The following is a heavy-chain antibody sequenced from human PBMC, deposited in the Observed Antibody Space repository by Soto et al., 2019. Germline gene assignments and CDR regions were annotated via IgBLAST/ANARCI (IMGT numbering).Heavy chain of an antibody. J-gene: IGHJ4*02. D-gene: IGHD3-22*01. CDR2: IIPIFGTA. CDR1: GGTFSSYA. CDR3: ASTGGYYYDSSGPFDY. Sequence: QVQLVQSGAEVKKPGSSVKVSCKASGGTFSSYAISWVRQAPGQGLEWMGGIIPIFGTANYAQKFQGRVTSTADESTSTAYMELSSLRPEDTAVYYCASTGGYYYDSSGPFDYWGQGTMDTVSS. V-gene: IGHV1-69*01.